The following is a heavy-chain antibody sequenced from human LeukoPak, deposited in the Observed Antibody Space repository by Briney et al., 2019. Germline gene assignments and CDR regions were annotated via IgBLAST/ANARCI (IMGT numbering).Heavy chain of an antibody. CDR3: ARASRYGLNWFDP. CDR1: GFTFSSYW. CDR2: IKGDGSEK. Sequence: GGSLRLSCAASGFTFSSYWMKWVRQAPGKGLEWVASIKGDGSEKYYVDSVRGRFTISRDNAKNSLYLQMNSLRAEDTAMYYCARASRYGLNWFDPWGQGTLVTVSS. D-gene: IGHD3-10*01. V-gene: IGHV3-7*01. J-gene: IGHJ5*02.